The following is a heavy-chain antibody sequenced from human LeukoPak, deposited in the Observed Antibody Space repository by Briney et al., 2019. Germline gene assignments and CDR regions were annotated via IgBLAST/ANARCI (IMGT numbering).Heavy chain of an antibody. V-gene: IGHV4-30-2*01. CDR3: ARVLRIAAAAHGMDV. CDR1: DGSISSGGYS. CDR2: IYHSGST. Sequence: PSETLSLTCADSDGSISSGGYSWSWIRQPPGKGLEWMGYIYHSGSTYYNPSLKSRVTISVDRSKNQFSLKLSSVTAADTAVYYCARVLRIAAAAHGMDVWGQGTTVTVSS. D-gene: IGHD6-13*01. J-gene: IGHJ6*02.